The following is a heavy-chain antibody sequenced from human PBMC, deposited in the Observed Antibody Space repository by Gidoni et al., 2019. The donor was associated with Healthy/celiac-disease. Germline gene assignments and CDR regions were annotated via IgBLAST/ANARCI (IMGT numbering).Heavy chain of an antibody. CDR3: AKEQEVLWFGELKAFDI. CDR1: GFTFSSYA. D-gene: IGHD3-10*01. J-gene: IGHJ3*02. CDR2: ISGSGGST. V-gene: IGHV3-23*01. Sequence: EVQLLEYGGGLVQPGGSLRLSCAASGFTFSSYAMSWVRQAPGKGLEWVSGISGSGGSTYYADSVKGRFTISRDNSKNTLYLQMNSLRAEDTDVYYCAKEQEVLWFGELKAFDIWGQGTMVTVSS.